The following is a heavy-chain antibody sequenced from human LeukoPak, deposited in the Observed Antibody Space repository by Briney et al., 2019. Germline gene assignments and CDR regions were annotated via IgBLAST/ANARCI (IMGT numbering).Heavy chain of an antibody. CDR2: IYSGGST. V-gene: IGHV3-66*01. Sequence: GGSLRLSCAASGFTVSSNYMSWVRQAPGKGLEWVSVIYSGGSTYYADSVKGRFTISRDNSKNTMYIQMNDLRPEDTAMFYCAKEGGSSGHAGYFDNWGQGTLVTVSS. CDR1: GFTVSSNY. D-gene: IGHD3-22*01. CDR3: AKEGGSSGHAGYFDN. J-gene: IGHJ4*02.